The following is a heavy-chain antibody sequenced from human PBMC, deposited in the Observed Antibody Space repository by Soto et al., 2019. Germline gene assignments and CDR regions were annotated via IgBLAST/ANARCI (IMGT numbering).Heavy chain of an antibody. Sequence: QVQLVESGGGVVQPGRSLRLSCAASGFTFSSYGMHWVRQAPGKGLEWVAVISYDGSNKYYADSVKGRFTISRDNYKNTLYLQMNSLRAEDTAVYYCASEYSSSSGHFDYWGQGTLVTVSS. V-gene: IGHV3-30*03. CDR2: ISYDGSNK. D-gene: IGHD6-6*01. CDR3: ASEYSSSSGHFDY. CDR1: GFTFSSYG. J-gene: IGHJ4*02.